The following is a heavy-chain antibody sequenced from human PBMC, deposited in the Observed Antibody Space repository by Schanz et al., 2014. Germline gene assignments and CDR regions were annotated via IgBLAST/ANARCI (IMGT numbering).Heavy chain of an antibody. J-gene: IGHJ5*01. D-gene: IGHD2-8*01. V-gene: IGHV3-21*02. Sequence: EVQLVESGGGLVKPGGSLRLSCAASGFTFSTYYMNWVRQAPGKGLEWVSSISSSSSYISYADSVKGRFIVSRDNSRATLFLQMDSLRAADTAFYYCAKWEDIVPEPEPMRGWFDSWGQGILVTVSS. CDR1: GFTFSTYY. CDR3: AKWEDIVPEPEPMRGWFDS. CDR2: ISSSSSYI.